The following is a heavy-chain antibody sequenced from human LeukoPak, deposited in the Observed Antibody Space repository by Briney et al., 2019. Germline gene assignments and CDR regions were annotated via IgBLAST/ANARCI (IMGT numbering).Heavy chain of an antibody. D-gene: IGHD6-13*01. Sequence: GGSLRLSCAASGFTFSSYYMSWVRQAPGKGLEWVSVIYSGGSTYYADSVKGRFPISRHNSKNKMYLQMNSLRAEDTAVNYCARGTDSSSWYWLDPWGQGTLVTVSS. V-gene: IGHV3-53*04. J-gene: IGHJ5*02. CDR1: GFTFSSYY. CDR3: ARGTDSSSWYWLDP. CDR2: IYSGGST.